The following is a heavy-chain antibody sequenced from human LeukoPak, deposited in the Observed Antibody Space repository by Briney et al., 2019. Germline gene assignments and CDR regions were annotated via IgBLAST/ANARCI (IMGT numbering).Heavy chain of an antibody. Sequence: PGGSLRLSCAASGFSFSSYWMHWVRQAPGKGLVWVSRIKTDGSSATYADSVKGRFTISRDNSKNTLYLQMNSLRAEDTAVYYCAKDNFFGGSSDYFDYWGQGTLVTVSS. CDR1: GFSFSSYW. V-gene: IGHV3-74*01. J-gene: IGHJ4*02. CDR3: AKDNFFGGSSDYFDY. CDR2: IKTDGSSA. D-gene: IGHD6-6*01.